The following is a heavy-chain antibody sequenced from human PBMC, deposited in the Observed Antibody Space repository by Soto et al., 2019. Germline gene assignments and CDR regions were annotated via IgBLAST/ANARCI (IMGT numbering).Heavy chain of an antibody. V-gene: IGHV3-23*01. CDR1: GFTFSSYA. D-gene: IGHD2-2*01. Sequence: GGSLRLSCAASGFTFSSYAMSWVRQAPGKGLEWVSAISGSGGSTYYADSVKGRFTISRDNSKNTLYLQMNSLRAEDTAVYYCAKGGDIVVVPAAINYYYMDVWGKGTTVTVSS. CDR3: AKGGDIVVVPAAINYYYMDV. J-gene: IGHJ6*03. CDR2: ISGSGGST.